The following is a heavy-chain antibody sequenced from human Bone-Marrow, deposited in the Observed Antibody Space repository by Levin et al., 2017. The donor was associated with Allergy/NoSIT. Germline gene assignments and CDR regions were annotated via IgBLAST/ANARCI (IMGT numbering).Heavy chain of an antibody. CDR1: GYSFTGFY. Sequence: GASVKVSCKASGYSFTGFYLHWIRQAPRQGLEWMGWISPNSGGTNYAQKFKGRVTMSRDTSISTAYMELSRLRSDDTAVYYCSRRPHYYDSSGYYGSHAFDIWGQGTMVTVSS. V-gene: IGHV1-2*02. J-gene: IGHJ3*02. D-gene: IGHD3-22*01. CDR2: ISPNSGGT. CDR3: SRRPHYYDSSGYYGSHAFDI.